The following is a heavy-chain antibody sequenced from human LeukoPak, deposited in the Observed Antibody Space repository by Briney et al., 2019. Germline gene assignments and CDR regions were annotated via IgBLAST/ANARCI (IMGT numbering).Heavy chain of an antibody. D-gene: IGHD3-9*01. J-gene: IGHJ4*02. Sequence: ASVKVSCKASGYTFTSYGISWVRQAPGQGLEWMGWISAYNGNTNYAQKLQGRVTMTTDTSTSTAYMELRSLRSEDTAVYYCARSPQHFDRFFDGDSHYFFDSWGQGTLVTVSS. CDR3: ARSPQHFDRFFDGDSHYFFDS. V-gene: IGHV1-18*01. CDR1: GYTFTSYG. CDR2: ISAYNGNT.